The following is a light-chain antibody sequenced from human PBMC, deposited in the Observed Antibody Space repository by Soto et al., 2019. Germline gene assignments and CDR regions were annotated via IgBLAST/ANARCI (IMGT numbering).Light chain of an antibody. V-gene: IGKV1-39*01. CDR3: QQSYSVPLT. J-gene: IGKJ2*01. CDR1: QNILTY. Sequence: DIQMTQSPSSLSASVGDRVTITCRSSQNILTYLNWYQQRPGEAPRFLIYAASNLQDGVPSRFSGSDSGTEFTLTISSLQPEDFATYYCQQSYSVPLTFGQGTKLEMK. CDR2: AAS.